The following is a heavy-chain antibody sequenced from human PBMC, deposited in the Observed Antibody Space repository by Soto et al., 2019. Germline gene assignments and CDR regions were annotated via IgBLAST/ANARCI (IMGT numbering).Heavy chain of an antibody. CDR1: GFTFSSYS. J-gene: IGHJ4*02. D-gene: IGHD6-19*01. CDR2: ISSSSSYI. Sequence: LSLTCAASGFTFSSYSMNWVRQAPGKGLEWVSSISSSSSYIYYADSVKGRFTISRDNAKNSLYLQMNSLRAEDTAVYYCARDIAVAGVFDYWGQGTLVTVSS. V-gene: IGHV3-21*01. CDR3: ARDIAVAGVFDY.